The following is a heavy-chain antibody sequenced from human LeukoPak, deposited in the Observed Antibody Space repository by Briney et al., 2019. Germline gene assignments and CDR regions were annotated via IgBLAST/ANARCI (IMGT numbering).Heavy chain of an antibody. CDR3: VRETGTIGYYMDV. CDR2: IHRDGGMT. J-gene: IGHJ6*03. CDR1: GFTFTGNS. V-gene: IGHV3-74*01. Sequence: GGSLRLSCAASGFTFTGNSMHWVRQGPGKGLVWVARIHRDGGMTRYADSVEGRYTISRDNAKNTLYLQMNSLRAEDTAIYYCVRETGTIGYYMDVWGKGTTVTVSS. D-gene: IGHD2-15*01.